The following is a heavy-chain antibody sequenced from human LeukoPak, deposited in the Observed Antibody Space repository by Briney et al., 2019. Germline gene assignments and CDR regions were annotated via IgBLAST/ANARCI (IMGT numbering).Heavy chain of an antibody. J-gene: IGHJ6*03. V-gene: IGHV3-23*01. Sequence: GGTLRLSCAASRFTFSSYGMSWVRQAPGKGLEWVSSISGTGGSTYYADSVKGRFTISRDNSKNTLYLQMNSLRAEDTAVYYCAKVPYYYYYMDVWGKGTTVTVSS. CDR2: ISGTGGST. CDR3: AKVPYYYYYMDV. CDR1: RFTFSSYG.